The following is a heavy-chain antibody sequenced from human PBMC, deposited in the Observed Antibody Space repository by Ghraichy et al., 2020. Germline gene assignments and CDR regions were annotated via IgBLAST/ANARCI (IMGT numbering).Heavy chain of an antibody. D-gene: IGHD5-18*01. Sequence: ESLNISCAVYGGSFSGYYWSWIRQPPGKGLEWIGEINHSGSTNYNPSLKSRVTISVDTSKNQFSLKLSSVTAADTAVYYCARGMTNSYGYIKAFDIWGQGTIVTVSS. J-gene: IGHJ3*02. V-gene: IGHV4-34*01. CDR3: ARGMTNSYGYIKAFDI. CDR2: INHSGST. CDR1: GGSFSGYY.